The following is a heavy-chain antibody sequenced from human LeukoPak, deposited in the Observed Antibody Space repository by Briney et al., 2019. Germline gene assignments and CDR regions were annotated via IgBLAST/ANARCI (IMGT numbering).Heavy chain of an antibody. V-gene: IGHV3-30*02. CDR2: IRYDGSNK. CDR1: GFTFSSYG. CDR3: AKDSGIAAAGPLWFDP. D-gene: IGHD6-13*01. J-gene: IGHJ5*02. Sequence: PGGSLRLSCAASGFTFSSYGMHWVRQAPGKGLEWVAFIRYDGSNKYYADSVKGRFTISRDNSKNTLYLQMNSLRAEDTAVYYCAKDSGIAAAGPLWFDPWGQGTLVTVSS.